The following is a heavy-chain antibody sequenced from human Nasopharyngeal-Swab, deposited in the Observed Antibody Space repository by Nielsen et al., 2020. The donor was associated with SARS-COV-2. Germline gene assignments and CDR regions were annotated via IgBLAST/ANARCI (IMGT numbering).Heavy chain of an antibody. Sequence: GGSLRLSCAASEFTFSDHSMIWVRQAPGQGLVWVSRINSDGSSTSYADSVKGRFTISRDNAKNTLYLQVNSLRAEDTAVYYCASHVDTAMAEFDPWGQGTLVTVSS. D-gene: IGHD5-18*01. J-gene: IGHJ5*02. CDR3: ASHVDTAMAEFDP. CDR1: EFTFSDHS. CDR2: INSDGSST. V-gene: IGHV3-74*01.